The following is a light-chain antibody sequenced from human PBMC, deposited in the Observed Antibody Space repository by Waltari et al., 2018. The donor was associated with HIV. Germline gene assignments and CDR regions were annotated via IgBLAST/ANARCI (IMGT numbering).Light chain of an antibody. J-gene: IGLJ2*01. V-gene: IGLV2-14*01. CDR1: SSDVCGYNY. Sequence: QSALTQPASVSGSPGQSITISCTGTSSDVCGYNYVSWYQQHPGQAPNLMIYEVSNRPSGVSNRCSGSKSGNTASLTISGLQAEDESNYYCSSYTSSDTVVFGGGTKLTVL. CDR3: SSYTSSDTVV. CDR2: EVS.